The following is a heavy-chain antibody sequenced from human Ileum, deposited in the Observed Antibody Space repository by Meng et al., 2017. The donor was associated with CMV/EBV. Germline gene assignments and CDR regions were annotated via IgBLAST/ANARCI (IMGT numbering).Heavy chain of an antibody. D-gene: IGHD2-15*01. J-gene: IGHJ2*01. Sequence: QVQLREWGPSLVKPSETLSLTCTVSGGSISSSSWSWIRQPAGKGLEWIGRIYSSVGANYSPSLKSRATMSVDMSKNEVSLKLSAVTAADTAVYYCARGDPDGYCAGGSCYRYWYFDVWGRGTLVTVSS. CDR2: IYSSVGA. V-gene: IGHV4-4*07. CDR3: ARGDPDGYCAGGSCYRYWYFDV. CDR1: GGSISSSS.